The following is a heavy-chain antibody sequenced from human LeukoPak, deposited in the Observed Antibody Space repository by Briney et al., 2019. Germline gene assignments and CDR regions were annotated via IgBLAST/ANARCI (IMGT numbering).Heavy chain of an antibody. V-gene: IGHV3-21*01. D-gene: IGHD4-17*01. CDR1: GFTFSSYT. CDR2: ISSSATYI. J-gene: IGHJ4*02. CDR3: ATWDDYGDYVAFEY. Sequence: PGGSLRLSCAGSGFTFSSYTMNWVRQAPGKGLEWGSSISSSATYIYYADSVRGRFTISRDDAKNSLFLHMNSLRAEDTAVYYCATWDDYGDYVAFEYWGQGTLVTVSS.